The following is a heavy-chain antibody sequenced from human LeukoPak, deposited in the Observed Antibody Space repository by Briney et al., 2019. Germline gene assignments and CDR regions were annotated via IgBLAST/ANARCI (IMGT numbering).Heavy chain of an antibody. D-gene: IGHD1-26*01. CDR3: ARALSGIVGAYYDEDYFDY. V-gene: IGHV4-4*02. CDR2: IYHSGST. J-gene: IGHJ4*02. Sequence: PSGTLSLTCAVSGGSISSSNWWSWVRQPPGKGLEWIGEIYHSGSTNYNPSLKSRVTISVDTSKNQFSLKLSSVTAADTAVYYCARALSGIVGAYYDEDYFDYWGQGTLVTVSS. CDR1: GGSISSSNW.